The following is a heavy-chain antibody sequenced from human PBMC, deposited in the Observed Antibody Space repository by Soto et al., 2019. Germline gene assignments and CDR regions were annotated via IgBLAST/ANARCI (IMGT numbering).Heavy chain of an antibody. V-gene: IGHV1-69*06. CDR3: ARTAVAGTGGFDY. Sequence: SVKVSCKASGGTFSSYAISWVRQAPGQGLEWMGGIIPIFGTANYAQKFQGRVTITADKSTSTAYMELSSLRSEDTAVYYCARTAVAGTGGFDYWGQGTLVTVSS. D-gene: IGHD6-19*01. CDR1: GGTFSSYA. CDR2: IIPIFGTA. J-gene: IGHJ4*02.